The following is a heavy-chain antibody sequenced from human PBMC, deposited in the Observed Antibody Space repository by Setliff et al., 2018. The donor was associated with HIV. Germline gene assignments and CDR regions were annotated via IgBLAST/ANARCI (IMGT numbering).Heavy chain of an antibody. V-gene: IGHV4-59*08. CDR1: GASIRGHY. CDR2: IYYCGNT. D-gene: IGHD3-22*01. J-gene: IGHJ3*02. CDR3: ARSLVPSGYYYGRHAFDI. Sequence: SETLSLTCSVSGASIRGHYWSWIRQSPGKGLEWIGNIYYCGNTNYNPSFKSRVTISVDTSKNQFSLRVNSVTAADTAVYYCARSLVPSGYYYGRHAFDIGGQGTKVTVSS.